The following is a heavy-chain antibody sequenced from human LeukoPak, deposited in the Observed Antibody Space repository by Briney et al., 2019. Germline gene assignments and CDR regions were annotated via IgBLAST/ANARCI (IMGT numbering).Heavy chain of an antibody. CDR2: INHSGST. V-gene: IGHV4-34*01. Sequence: SETLSLTCAVYGGSFSGYYWSWIRQPPGKGLEWIGEINHSGSTNYNPSLKSRVTISVDTSKNQFSLKLSSETAADTAVYYCARVSVLMVYAIRYFDYWGQGTLVTVSS. J-gene: IGHJ4*02. D-gene: IGHD2-8*01. CDR3: ARVSVLMVYAIRYFDY. CDR1: GGSFSGYY.